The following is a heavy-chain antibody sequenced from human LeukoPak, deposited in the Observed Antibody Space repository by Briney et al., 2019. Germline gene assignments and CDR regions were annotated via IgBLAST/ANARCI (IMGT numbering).Heavy chain of an antibody. CDR1: GFTFDDYA. J-gene: IGHJ3*02. CDR2: ISWNSGSI. V-gene: IGHV3-9*01. D-gene: IGHD3-10*01. CDR3: AKGSVLGYGSGSYYNVQTDAFDI. Sequence: PGRSLRLSCAASGFTFDDYAMHWVRHAPGKGLEWVSGISWNSGSIGYADSVKGRFTISRDNAKNSLYLQMNSLRAEDTALYYCAKGSVLGYGSGSYYNVQTDAFDIWGPGTMVTVSS.